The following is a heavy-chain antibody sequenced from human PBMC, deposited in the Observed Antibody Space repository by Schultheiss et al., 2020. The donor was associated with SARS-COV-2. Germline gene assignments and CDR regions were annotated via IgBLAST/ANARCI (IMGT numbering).Heavy chain of an antibody. CDR1: GGSVSSGSYY. J-gene: IGHJ4*02. V-gene: IGHV4-39*01. CDR2: IYYSGNT. CDR3: ARHLSPRGGIYHFDY. D-gene: IGHD1-26*01. Sequence: SETLSLTCTVSGGSVSSGSYYWGWIRQPPGKGLEWIGSIYYSGNTYYNPSLKSRVTISVDTSKNQFSLKLSSVTAADTAVYYCARHLSPRGGIYHFDYWGQGTLVTVSS.